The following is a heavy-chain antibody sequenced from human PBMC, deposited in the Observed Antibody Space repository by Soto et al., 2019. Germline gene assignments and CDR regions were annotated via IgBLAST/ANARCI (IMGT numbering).Heavy chain of an antibody. D-gene: IGHD3-3*02. CDR1: GGTFRTSA. CDR2: IMPVFPTA. V-gene: IGHV1-69*05. Sequence: QVQLVQSGAEVKKPGSSVKVSCKTSGGTFRTSAISWVRQAPGQGLEWMGGIMPVFPTADYAQKFQCRVTITSDESTSTAYMELSSLRSEDTAVYYCARDKDRQQLGGNYYYIMDVWGQGTTVTVSS. J-gene: IGHJ6*01. CDR3: ARDKDRQQLGGNYYYIMDV.